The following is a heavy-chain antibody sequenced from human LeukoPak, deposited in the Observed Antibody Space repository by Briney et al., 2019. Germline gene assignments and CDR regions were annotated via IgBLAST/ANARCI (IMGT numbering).Heavy chain of an antibody. V-gene: IGHV3-20*04. Sequence: GGSLRLSCAASGFTFDDSGMSWVRQAPGKGLEWVSVISWNGGSTGYADSVKGRFTISRDNANNSLYLQMNSLRAEDTAVYYCARGSAAAGTHRPHFDYWGQGTLVTVSS. CDR1: GFTFDDSG. J-gene: IGHJ4*02. CDR3: ARGSAAAGTHRPHFDY. D-gene: IGHD6-13*01. CDR2: ISWNGGST.